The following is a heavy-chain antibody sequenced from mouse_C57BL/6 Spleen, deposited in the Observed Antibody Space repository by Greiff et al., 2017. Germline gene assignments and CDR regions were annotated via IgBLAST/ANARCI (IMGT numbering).Heavy chain of an antibody. CDR1: GYTFTSYW. V-gene: IGHV1-52*01. J-gene: IGHJ2*01. D-gene: IGHD1-1*01. CDR3: ARSPYGSSCDY. CDR2: IDPSDSET. Sequence: QVQLKQPGAELVRPGSSVKLSCKASGYTFTSYWMHWVKQRPIQGLEWIGNIDPSDSETHYNQKFKDKATLTVDKSSSTAYMQLSSLTSEDSAVYYCARSPYGSSCDYWGQGTTLTVSS.